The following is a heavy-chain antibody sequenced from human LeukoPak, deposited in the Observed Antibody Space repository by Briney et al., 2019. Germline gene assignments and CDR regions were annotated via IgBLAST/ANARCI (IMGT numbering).Heavy chain of an antibody. V-gene: IGHV1-46*01. CDR2: INPSGGST. D-gene: IGHD5-24*01. J-gene: IGHJ4*02. CDR3: ARGVDGYNYGDY. Sequence: GASVKLLCRASGYTFTSYYIHWVPQAPGQGLEYMVKINPSGGSTSYAQKFQGRVTMSRDMSTSTVYMELRSMRSEDTAVYYCARGVDGYNYGDYWGQGTLVTVSS. CDR1: GYTFTSYY.